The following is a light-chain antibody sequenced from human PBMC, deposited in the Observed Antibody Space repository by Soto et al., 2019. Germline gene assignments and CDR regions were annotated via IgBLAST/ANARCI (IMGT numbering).Light chain of an antibody. J-gene: IGKJ2*01. Sequence: EIVLTQSPATLSLSPGERATLSCRASQSVSSYLAWYQQKPGQAPRLLIYDASNRATGIPAGFSGSGSGTDFTLTISSLVPEDFAVYYCQQRSNWPPMYTFGQGTKLEIK. V-gene: IGKV3-11*01. CDR1: QSVSSY. CDR2: DAS. CDR3: QQRSNWPPMYT.